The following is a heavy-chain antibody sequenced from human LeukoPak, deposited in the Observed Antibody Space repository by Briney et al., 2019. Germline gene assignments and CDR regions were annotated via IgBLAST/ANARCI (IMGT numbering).Heavy chain of an antibody. J-gene: IGHJ4*02. Sequence: ASVKVSCNASGYTFTSYYMHWVRQAPGQGLEWMGIINPSGGSTSYAQKFQGRVTMTRDTSTSTVYMELSSLRSEDTAVYYCARDQPHYDFWSGLHEKGGDYFDYWGQGTLVTVSS. CDR2: INPSGGST. V-gene: IGHV1-46*01. D-gene: IGHD3-3*01. CDR3: ARDQPHYDFWSGLHEKGGDYFDY. CDR1: GYTFTSYY.